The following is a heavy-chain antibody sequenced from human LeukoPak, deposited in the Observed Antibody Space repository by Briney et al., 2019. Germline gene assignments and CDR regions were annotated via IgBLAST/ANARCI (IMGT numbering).Heavy chain of an antibody. J-gene: IGHJ4*02. Sequence: GGSLRLSCAASGFTFSSYWMSWVRQAPGKGLEWVANIKQDGSEKYYVDSVKGRFTISRDNAKNSLYLQMNSLRAEDTALYYCAREAVATVTNLDYWGQGTLVTVSS. CDR1: GFTFSSYW. D-gene: IGHD4-11*01. CDR3: AREAVATVTNLDY. CDR2: IKQDGSEK. V-gene: IGHV3-7*03.